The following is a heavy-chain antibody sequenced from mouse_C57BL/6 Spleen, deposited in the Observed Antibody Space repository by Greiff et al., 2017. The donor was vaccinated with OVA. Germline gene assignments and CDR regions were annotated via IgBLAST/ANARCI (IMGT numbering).Heavy chain of an antibody. Sequence: DVKVEESGPGLVKPSQSLSLTCSVTGYSITSGYYWNWIRQFPGNKLEWMGYISYDGSNNYNPSLKNRISITRDTSKNQFFLKLNSVTTEDTATYYCARYYYGSSLDYWGQGTTLTVSS. J-gene: IGHJ2*01. CDR2: ISYDGSN. V-gene: IGHV3-6*01. CDR3: ARYYYGSSLDY. D-gene: IGHD1-1*01. CDR1: GYSITSGYY.